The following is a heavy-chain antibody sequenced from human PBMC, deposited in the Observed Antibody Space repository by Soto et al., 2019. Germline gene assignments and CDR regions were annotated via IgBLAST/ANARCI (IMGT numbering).Heavy chain of an antibody. CDR3: ARSSLRFLEWLLFTWDLDYMDV. V-gene: IGHV3-11*01. J-gene: IGHJ6*03. Sequence: QVQLVESGGGLVKPGGSLRLSCAASGFTFSDYYMSWIRQAPGKGLEWVSYISSSGSTLYYADSVKGRFTISRDNAKNSLYLQTNSLRAEDTAVYYCARSSLRFLEWLLFTWDLDYMDVWGKGTTVTVSS. CDR2: ISSSGSTL. D-gene: IGHD3-3*01. CDR1: GFTFSDYY.